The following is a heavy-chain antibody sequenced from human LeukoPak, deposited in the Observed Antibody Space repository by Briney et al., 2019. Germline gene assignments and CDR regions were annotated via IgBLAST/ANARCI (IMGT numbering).Heavy chain of an antibody. D-gene: IGHD5-18*01. Sequence: SETLSLTCTGSGGSISSYYWSWIRQPPGKGLEWIGYIYYSGSTNYNPSLKSRVTISVDTSKNQFSLKLSSVTAADTAVYYCARVYSYGPNWFDPWGQGTLVTVSS. J-gene: IGHJ5*02. CDR1: GGSISSYY. CDR3: ARVYSYGPNWFDP. V-gene: IGHV4-59*01. CDR2: IYYSGST.